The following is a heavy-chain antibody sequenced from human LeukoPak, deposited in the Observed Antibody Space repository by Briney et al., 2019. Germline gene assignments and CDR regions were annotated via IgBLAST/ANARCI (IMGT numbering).Heavy chain of an antibody. Sequence: GGSLRLSCAASGFTFSSYAMSWVRQPPGKGQEWVSAISGSGGSTYYADSVKGRFTISRDNSKNTLYLQMNSLRAEDTAVYYCAKDRSVVGATTGFDYWGHGTLVTVSS. V-gene: IGHV3-23*01. CDR1: GFTFSSYA. CDR3: AKDRSVVGATTGFDY. CDR2: ISGSGGST. D-gene: IGHD1-26*01. J-gene: IGHJ4*01.